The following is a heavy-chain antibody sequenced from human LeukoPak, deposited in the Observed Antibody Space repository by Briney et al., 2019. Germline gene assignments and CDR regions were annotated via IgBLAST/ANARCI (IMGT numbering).Heavy chain of an antibody. Sequence: GGSLRLSCTASGFPFGDYTMSWFPQAPGKGLGWVGFIRSKIDGATPEYAASVKGRFPMSRDDSKSIAYLQLNSLRTEDTAVYYCTREKSYYYETSGSDYWGQGTLVTVSS. D-gene: IGHD3-22*01. CDR3: TREKSYYYETSGSDY. CDR2: IRSKIDGATP. CDR1: GFPFGDYT. V-gene: IGHV3-49*03. J-gene: IGHJ4*02.